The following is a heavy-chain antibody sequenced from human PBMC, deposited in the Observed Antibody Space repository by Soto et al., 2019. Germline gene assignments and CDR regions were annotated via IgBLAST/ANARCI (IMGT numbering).Heavy chain of an antibody. J-gene: IGHJ4*02. V-gene: IGHV4-59*08. D-gene: IGHD4-17*01. Sequence: QVQLQVSGPGVVKPSETLSLTCTISGASISGYWWTWIRQSPGKGLDYIGYIYNGNTNYIPSLNGRVTISVDTYQYHCSLNLNSVTAADTGVYYCVRISSHGDYAYCGQGTVVTVSS. CDR3: VRISSHGDYAY. CDR2: IYNGNT. CDR1: GASISGYW.